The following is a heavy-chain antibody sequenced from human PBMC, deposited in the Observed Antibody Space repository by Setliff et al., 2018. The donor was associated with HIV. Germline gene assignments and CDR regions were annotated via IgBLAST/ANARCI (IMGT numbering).Heavy chain of an antibody. J-gene: IGHJ4*02. CDR2: LYNSEIT. Sequence: SETLSLTCSVSGDSVSSTDCLWGWVRQPPGMGLQWIVTLYNSEITNYNPSFKNRVTMSVDTSKNQFSLKLSSVTAADTAVYYCASSSPQLSGYWYYFDYWGQGTLVTVSS. V-gene: IGHV4-39*07. CDR3: ASSSPQLSGYWYYFDY. D-gene: IGHD3-22*01. CDR1: GDSVSSTDCL.